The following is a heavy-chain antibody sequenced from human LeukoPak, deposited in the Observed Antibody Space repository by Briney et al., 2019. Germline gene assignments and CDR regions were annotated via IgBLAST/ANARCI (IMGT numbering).Heavy chain of an antibody. D-gene: IGHD2-2*01. Sequence: SETLSLTCTVSSGSFRTYYWSWIRQPPGKGLEWIGYIFYNEGTSYNPSLKSRVTISVDTSNNQLSLRVNSVTAADTAMYYCVKSNSRYQPWTLDIWGRGTMVTVSS. CDR1: SGSFRTYY. V-gene: IGHV4-59*01. J-gene: IGHJ3*02. CDR2: IFYNEGT. CDR3: VKSNSRYQPWTLDI.